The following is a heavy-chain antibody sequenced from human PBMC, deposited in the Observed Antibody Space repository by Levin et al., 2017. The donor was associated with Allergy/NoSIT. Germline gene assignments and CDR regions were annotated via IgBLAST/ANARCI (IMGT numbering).Heavy chain of an antibody. CDR1: GGSISGYY. Sequence: SETLSLTCTVSGGSISGYYWSWIRQPPGKGLEWLAYIYYSRTTNYNPSLKSRTTISGDMSKNQFSLRLSSVTAADTAVYYCARHFGGNYYGLDVWGQGTTVTVSS. V-gene: IGHV4-59*08. D-gene: IGHD1-14*01. CDR3: ARHFGGNYYGLDV. CDR2: IYYSRTT. J-gene: IGHJ6*02.